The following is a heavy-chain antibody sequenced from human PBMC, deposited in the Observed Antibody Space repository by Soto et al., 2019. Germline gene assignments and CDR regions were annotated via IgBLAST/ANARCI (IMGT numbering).Heavy chain of an antibody. CDR3: ANDQFVLGGMVRGVHYYYGMDV. V-gene: IGHV3-23*01. CDR2: ISGSGGST. J-gene: IGHJ6*02. CDR1: GFTISSYA. Sequence: PGGSLRLSCAASGFTISSYAMSWVRQAPGKGLEWVSAISGSGGSTYYADSVKGRFTISRDNSKNTLYLQMNSLRAEDTAVYYYANDQFVLGGMVRGVHYYYGMDVWGQGTTVTVSS. D-gene: IGHD3-10*01.